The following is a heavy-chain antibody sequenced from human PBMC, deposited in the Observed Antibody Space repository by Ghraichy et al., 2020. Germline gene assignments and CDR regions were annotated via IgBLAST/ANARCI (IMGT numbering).Heavy chain of an antibody. D-gene: IGHD1-26*01. CDR2: ISGSGGST. J-gene: IGHJ6*03. CDR1: GFTFSSYA. Sequence: GGSLRLSCAASGFTFSSYAMSWVRQAPGKGLEWVSAISGSGGSTYYADSVKGRFTISRDNSKNMLYLQMNSLRAEDTAVYYCAKDSGSHYYYMDVWGKGTTVTVSS. CDR3: AKDSGSHYYYMDV. V-gene: IGHV3-23*01.